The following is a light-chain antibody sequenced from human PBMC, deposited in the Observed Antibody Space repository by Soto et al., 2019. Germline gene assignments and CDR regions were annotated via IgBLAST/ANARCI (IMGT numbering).Light chain of an antibody. Sequence: EIVLTQSPGTLSLSPGERATLSCRASQSVSSSYLAWYQQKPGQAPRLLIYGASNRATGIPDRFSGSESVTDFTLTISRLEPDDFAVYYCQQYATSPWTLGQGTKVEIK. V-gene: IGKV3-20*01. J-gene: IGKJ1*01. CDR2: GAS. CDR3: QQYATSPWT. CDR1: QSVSSSY.